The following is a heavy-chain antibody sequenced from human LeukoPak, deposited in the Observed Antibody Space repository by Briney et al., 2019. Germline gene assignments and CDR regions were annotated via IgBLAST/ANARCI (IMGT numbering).Heavy chain of an antibody. J-gene: IGHJ4*02. V-gene: IGHV3-23*01. CDR3: AKDRVTYYYDSSGYPSGDY. D-gene: IGHD3-22*01. CDR2: ISGSGGST. Sequence: PGGSLRLSCAASGFTFSSYAMSWVRQAPGKGLEWVSAISGSGGSTYYADSVKGWFTISRDNSKNTLYLQMNSLRAEDTAVYYCAKDRVTYYYDSSGYPSGDYWGQGTLVTASS. CDR1: GFTFSSYA.